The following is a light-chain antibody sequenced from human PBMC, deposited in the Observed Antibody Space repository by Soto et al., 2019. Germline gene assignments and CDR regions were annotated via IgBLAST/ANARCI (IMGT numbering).Light chain of an antibody. CDR3: QQYYTSSPLT. CDR2: DSS. CDR1: QNIKRY. J-gene: IGKJ4*01. Sequence: EIQMTHSPSILSEFVGDTVTITCRASQNIKRYLAWYQQKPRKAPKLLIYDSSTLERGVPSRFNGSGSATAFTLTISSLQPEDVATYYCQQYYTSSPLTVGGGTKVDIK. V-gene: IGKV1-5*01.